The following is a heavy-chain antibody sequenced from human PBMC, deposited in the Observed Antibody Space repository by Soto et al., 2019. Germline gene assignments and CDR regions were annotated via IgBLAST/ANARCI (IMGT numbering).Heavy chain of an antibody. Sequence: ASVKVSCKASGYTFTSYYMHWVRQAPGQGLEWMGIINPSGGSTSYAQKFQGRVTMTRDTSTSTVYMELSSLRSEDTAVYYCARGTMIFGAVTPTPPFDYWGQGTLVTVSS. CDR2: INPSGGST. D-gene: IGHD3-3*01. CDR3: ARGTMIFGAVTPTPPFDY. V-gene: IGHV1-46*01. CDR1: GYTFTSYY. J-gene: IGHJ4*02.